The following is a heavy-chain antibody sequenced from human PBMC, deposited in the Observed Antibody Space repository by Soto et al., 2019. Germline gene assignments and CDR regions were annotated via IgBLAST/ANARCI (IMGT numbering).Heavy chain of an antibody. V-gene: IGHV3-74*01. CDR1: GFTFSSYS. Sequence: EVPLVESGGGLVQPGGSLRLSCAASGFTFSSYSMHWVRQAPGKGLVWVSHINSDGSSTSYADSVKGRFTISRDNAKNTLYVQMNSLRAEHTAVYYCARARYSGSFGGAFDIWGQGTMVTVSS. D-gene: IGHD1-26*01. CDR2: INSDGSST. CDR3: ARARYSGSFGGAFDI. J-gene: IGHJ3*02.